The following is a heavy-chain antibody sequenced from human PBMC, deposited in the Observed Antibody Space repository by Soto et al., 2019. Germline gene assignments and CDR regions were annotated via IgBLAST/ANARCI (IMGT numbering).Heavy chain of an antibody. V-gene: IGHV1-69*13. J-gene: IGHJ6*02. CDR2: IIPIFGTA. CDR1: GGTFSSYA. CDR3: ARGPGGDFDWPSYGMDV. D-gene: IGHD3-9*01. Sequence: SVKVSCKASGGTFSSYAISWVRQAPGQGLEWMGGIIPIFGTANYAQKFQGRVTITADESTSTAYMELSSLRSEDTAVYYCARGPGGDFDWPSYGMDVWGQGTTVTVSS.